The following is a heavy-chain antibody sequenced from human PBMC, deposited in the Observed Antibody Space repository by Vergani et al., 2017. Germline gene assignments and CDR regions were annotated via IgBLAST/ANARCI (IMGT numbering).Heavy chain of an antibody. Sequence: QVQLVQSGAEVKKPGASVKVSCKASGYTFTGYYMHWVRQAPGQGLEWMGWINPNSGGTNYAQKFQGRVTMTRDTSISTAYMELSRLRSDDTAVYYCARVTYGGNSAETTPIDYGGQGTLVTVSS. CDR3: ARVTYGGNSAETTPIDY. CDR1: GYTFTGYY. J-gene: IGHJ4*02. D-gene: IGHD4-23*01. V-gene: IGHV1-2*02. CDR2: INPNSGGT.